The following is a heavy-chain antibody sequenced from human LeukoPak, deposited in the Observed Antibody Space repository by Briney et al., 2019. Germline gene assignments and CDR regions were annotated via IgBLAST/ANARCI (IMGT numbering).Heavy chain of an antibody. J-gene: IGHJ4*02. CDR1: GGSISSGDYY. CDR3: ARDNWHDSLYYFDY. Sequence: PSQTLSLTCTVSGGSISSGDYYWSWIRQPPGKGLEWIGYIYYSGSTYYNPSLKSRVTISVDTSENQFSLKLSSVTAADTAVYYCARDNWHDSLYYFDYWGQGTLVTVSS. V-gene: IGHV4-30-4*01. D-gene: IGHD3-16*01. CDR2: IYYSGST.